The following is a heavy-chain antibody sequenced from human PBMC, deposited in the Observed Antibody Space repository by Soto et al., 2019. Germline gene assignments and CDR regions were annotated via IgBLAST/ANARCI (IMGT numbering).Heavy chain of an antibody. J-gene: IGHJ4*02. CDR2: IYYSGST. CDR3: ARRLGYCSSTSCPPFDY. D-gene: IGHD2-2*01. Sequence: PSETMSLTSTVSGGSIVSISYYWGWIRQPPGKGLEWIGSIYYSGSTYYNPSLKSRVTISVDTSKNQFSLKLSSVTAADTAVYYCARRLGYCSSTSCPPFDYWGQGTLVTVSS. CDR1: GGSIVSISYY. V-gene: IGHV4-39*01.